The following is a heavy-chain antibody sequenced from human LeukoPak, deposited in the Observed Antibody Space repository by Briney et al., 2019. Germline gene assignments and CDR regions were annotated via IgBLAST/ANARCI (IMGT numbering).Heavy chain of an antibody. J-gene: IGHJ5*02. CDR3: VRDHDYYGSGSFYRYWLDP. V-gene: IGHV3-30-3*01. Sequence: GGSLRLSCAGSGFNFQDAWMTWVRQAPGKGLEWVSIISYDGTHKYSADSVRGRFTISRDNSKNTLYLQMNSLRHEDTAVYYCVRDHDYYGSGSFYRYWLDPWGQGTLVTVSS. CDR2: ISYDGTHK. CDR1: GFNFQDAW. D-gene: IGHD3-10*01.